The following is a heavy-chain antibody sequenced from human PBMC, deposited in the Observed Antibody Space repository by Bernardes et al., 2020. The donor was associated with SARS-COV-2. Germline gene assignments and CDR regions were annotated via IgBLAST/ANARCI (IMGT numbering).Heavy chain of an antibody. Sequence: VGSLSLSCAASGFTFSSYEMNWVRQAPGKGLEWVSYITRSGSTTYYADSVKGRFSISRDNAKNSLYLLMNGLRAEDTAVYYCARMGANPTKAYWGQGTLVSVSS. J-gene: IGHJ4*02. CDR3: ARMGANPTKAY. V-gene: IGHV3-48*03. CDR1: GFTFSSYE. CDR2: ITRSGSTT. D-gene: IGHD2-15*01.